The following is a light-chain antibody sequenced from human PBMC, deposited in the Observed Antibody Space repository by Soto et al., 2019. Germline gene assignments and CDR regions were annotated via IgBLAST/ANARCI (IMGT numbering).Light chain of an antibody. CDR3: QQLNSYPIT. V-gene: IGKV1D-8*03. CDR1: QGISSY. CDR2: AAS. J-gene: IGKJ5*01. Sequence: VIWMPQSPSLLSSSTGDRVTLSWRMSQGISSYLAWYKQKPGKAPELLIYAASTLQSGVPSRFSGSGSGTEFTLTISSLQPEDFEIYYCQQLNSYPITFGQGTRLEIK.